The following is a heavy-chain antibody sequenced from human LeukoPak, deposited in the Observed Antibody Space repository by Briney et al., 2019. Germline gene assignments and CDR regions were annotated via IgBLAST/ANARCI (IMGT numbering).Heavy chain of an antibody. Sequence: SVKVSCKASGGTFSSYAISWVRQAPGQGLEWMGRIIPILGIANYAQKFQGRVTIAADKSTSTAYMELSSLRSEDTAVYYCARDVTTVTTYPNYYYYGMDVWGQGTTVTVSS. CDR3: ARDVTTVTTYPNYYYYGMDV. V-gene: IGHV1-69*04. D-gene: IGHD4-11*01. CDR2: IIPILGIA. CDR1: GGTFSSYA. J-gene: IGHJ6*02.